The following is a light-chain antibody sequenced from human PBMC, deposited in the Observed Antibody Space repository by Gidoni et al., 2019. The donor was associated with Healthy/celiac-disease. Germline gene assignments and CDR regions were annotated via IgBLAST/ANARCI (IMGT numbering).Light chain of an antibody. CDR2: GKN. V-gene: IGLV3-19*01. J-gene: IGLJ3*02. Sequence: SSELTQDPAVSVALGQTVRITCQGDSLRSYYASWYQQKPRQATVLVIYGKNNRPSGIPDRFSGSSSGNTASLTITGAQAEDEADYYCNSRDSSGNHLVFGGGTKLTVL. CDR1: SLRSYY. CDR3: NSRDSSGNHLV.